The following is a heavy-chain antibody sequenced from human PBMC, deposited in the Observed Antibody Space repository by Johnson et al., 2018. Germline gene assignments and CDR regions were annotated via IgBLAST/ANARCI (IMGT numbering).Heavy chain of an antibody. CDR3: ARELGYAYGFYYYYYIDV. Sequence: VQLQESGGGLVQPGESLRLSCTASGITLNTYDIHWIRQAAGKGLEWLSYISGSGGDTYYADSVKGRFTISRDDAKNSLYLQMNSLRAEDTAVYYCARELGYAYGFYYYYYIDVWGKGTTVTVSS. V-gene: IGHV3-48*01. CDR1: GITLNTYD. CDR2: ISGSGGDT. J-gene: IGHJ6*03. D-gene: IGHD5-18*01.